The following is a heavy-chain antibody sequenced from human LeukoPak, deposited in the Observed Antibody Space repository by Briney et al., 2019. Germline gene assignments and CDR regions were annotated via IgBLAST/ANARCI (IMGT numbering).Heavy chain of an antibody. Sequence: ASVKVSCKASGYTFTGYYMHRVRQAPGQGLEWMGWINPNSGGTNYAQKFQGWVTMTRDTSISTAYMELSRLRSDDTAVYYCARGCGIGYGTYYYDSSGYCYWGQGTLVTVSS. J-gene: IGHJ4*02. CDR3: ARGCGIGYGTYYYDSSGYCY. V-gene: IGHV1-2*04. CDR1: GYTFTGYY. CDR2: INPNSGGT. D-gene: IGHD3-22*01.